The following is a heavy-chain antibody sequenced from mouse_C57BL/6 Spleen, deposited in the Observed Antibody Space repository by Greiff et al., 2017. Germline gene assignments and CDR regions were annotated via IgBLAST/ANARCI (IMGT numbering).Heavy chain of an antibody. Sequence: EVMLVESGGGLVQPKGSLTLSCAASGFSFTTYAMNWVRQAPGKGLEWVARIRSKSNNYATYYADSVKDRFTNSRDDSESMLYLQMNNLKTEDTAMYYCVRHDYYGRAMDYWGQGTSVTVSS. V-gene: IGHV10-1*01. CDR1: GFSFTTYA. CDR2: IRSKSNNYAT. D-gene: IGHD1-1*01. CDR3: VRHDYYGRAMDY. J-gene: IGHJ4*01.